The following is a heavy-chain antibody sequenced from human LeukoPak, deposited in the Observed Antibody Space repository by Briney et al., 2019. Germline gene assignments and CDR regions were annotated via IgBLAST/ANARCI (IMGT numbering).Heavy chain of an antibody. CDR1: GFTFSSYW. D-gene: IGHD3-3*01. CDR2: IKQDGSEK. Sequence: GGSLRLSCAASGFTFSSYWMSWVRQAPGKRLEWVANIKQDGSEKYFVDSVEGRFAISRDNAKNSLYLQMNSLRAEDTAVYYCTRSNDFRSGYLFDYWGQGILVTVSS. CDR3: TRSNDFRSGYLFDY. J-gene: IGHJ4*02. V-gene: IGHV3-7*01.